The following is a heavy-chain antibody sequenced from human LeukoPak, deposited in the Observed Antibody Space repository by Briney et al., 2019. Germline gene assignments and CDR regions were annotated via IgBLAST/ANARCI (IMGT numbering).Heavy chain of an antibody. CDR1: GFTFSSYG. Sequence: GGSLRLSCAASGFTFSSYGMSWVRQAPGKGLVWVSRINSDGSSTSYADSVKGRFTISRDNAKNSLYLQINSLRAEDTAVYYCARGSSNIPARDNWFDPWGQGTLVTVSS. V-gene: IGHV3-74*01. D-gene: IGHD6-6*01. CDR2: INSDGSST. J-gene: IGHJ5*02. CDR3: ARGSSNIPARDNWFDP.